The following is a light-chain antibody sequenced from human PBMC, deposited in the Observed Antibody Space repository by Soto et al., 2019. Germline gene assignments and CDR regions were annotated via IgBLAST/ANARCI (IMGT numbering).Light chain of an antibody. J-gene: IGLJ2*01. CDR1: SSNIGANY. CDR3: AAWDDSLSGVV. CDR2: MSN. V-gene: IGLV1-47*01. Sequence: QSVLTQPPSASGTPGQRVTISCSGSSSNIGANYVYWFQQLPGTAPKLLIYMSNQRPSGVPDRFSGSKSGTSASLAISGLRSEDEADYYCAAWDDSLSGVVFGGGTKLPVL.